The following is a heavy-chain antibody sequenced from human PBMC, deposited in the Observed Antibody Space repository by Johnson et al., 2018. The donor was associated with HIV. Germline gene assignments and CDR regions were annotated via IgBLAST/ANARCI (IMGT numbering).Heavy chain of an antibody. CDR3: AKERRAPRAFDI. CDR2: IKQDGSAK. V-gene: IGHV3-7*01. CDR1: GFTVSSNY. Sequence: VQLVESGGGLIQPGGSLRLSCAASGFTVSSNYMSWVRQAPGKGLEWVANIKQDGSAKYYVDSVKGRFTISRDNAKNSLYLQMNSLRAEDTAVYYCAKERRAPRAFDIWGQGTMVTVSS. J-gene: IGHJ3*02.